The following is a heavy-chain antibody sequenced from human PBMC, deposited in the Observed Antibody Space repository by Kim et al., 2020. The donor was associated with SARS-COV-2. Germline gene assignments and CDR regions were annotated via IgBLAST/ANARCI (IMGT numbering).Heavy chain of an antibody. CDR2: IYYSGSS. V-gene: IGHV4-39*01. CDR1: GGSIRNTYY. Sequence: SETLSLTCTVTGGSIRNTYYWGWIRQPPGKGLEWIGNIYYSGSSYYNPSLESRVTMSLDTPNSRLSLRLSSVTAADTAVYYCASPLTRIPLADSSEGQFDLWGRGTLGLVSS. D-gene: IGHD6-19*01. J-gene: IGHJ2*01. CDR3: ASPLTRIPLADSSEGQFDL.